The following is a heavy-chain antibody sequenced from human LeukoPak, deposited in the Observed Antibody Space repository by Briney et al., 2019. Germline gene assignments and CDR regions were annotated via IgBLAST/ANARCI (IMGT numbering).Heavy chain of an antibody. CDR1: GFTFSSYG. V-gene: IGHV3-30*03. Sequence: GGSLRLSCAASGFTFSSYGMHWVRQAPGKGLEWVAVIPYDGSNKYYADSVKGRFTISRDNSKNTLYLQMNSLRAEDTAVYYCGRGRLYGSGTYYVFDYWGRGTLVTVSS. CDR3: GRGRLYGSGTYYVFDY. D-gene: IGHD3-10*01. J-gene: IGHJ4*02. CDR2: IPYDGSNK.